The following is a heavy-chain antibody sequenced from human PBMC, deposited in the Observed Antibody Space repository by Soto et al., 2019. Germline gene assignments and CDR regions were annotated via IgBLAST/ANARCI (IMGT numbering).Heavy chain of an antibody. CDR1: GYTFIDYY. D-gene: IGHD3-22*01. CDR2: INPNGGDT. J-gene: IGHJ4*02. V-gene: IGHV1-2*02. Sequence: ASVKVSCKASGYTFIDYYTHWVRQAPEQGLEWMGWINPNGGDTNYAQKFQGRVTMTRDSSISTAYMELSSLSSDDTALYFWARTSSGYYYEHWGKGTLATGS. CDR3: ARTSSGYYYEH.